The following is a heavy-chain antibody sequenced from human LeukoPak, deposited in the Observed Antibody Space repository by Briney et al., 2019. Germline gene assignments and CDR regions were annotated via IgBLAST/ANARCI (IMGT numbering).Heavy chain of an antibody. CDR1: GFTFSDFY. V-gene: IGHV3-11*01. CDR2: ISSSGRDI. CDR3: ASGVILSLFDY. D-gene: IGHD3-10*01. Sequence: GGSLRLSCAASGFTFSDFYMDWIRQAPGKGLEWVAHISSSGRDIHYLDSVKGRFTISKDNAKNSLYLQMNSLRVEDTAVYYCASGVILSLFDYWGQGNLVTVSS. J-gene: IGHJ4*02.